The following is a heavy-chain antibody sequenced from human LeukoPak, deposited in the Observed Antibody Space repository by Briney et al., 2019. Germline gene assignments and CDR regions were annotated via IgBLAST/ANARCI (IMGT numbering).Heavy chain of an antibody. CDR2: MNPNSGNT. V-gene: IGHV1-8*03. J-gene: IGHJ6*03. CDR3: ARGARVRGVIINYYYYYMDV. D-gene: IGHD3-10*01. CDR1: GYTLTELS. Sequence: ASVKVSCKVSGYTLTELSMHWVRQATGQGLEWMGWMNPNSGNTGYAQKFQGRVTITRNTSISTAYMELSSLRSEDTAVYYCARGARVRGVIINYYYYYMDVWGKGTTVTVSS.